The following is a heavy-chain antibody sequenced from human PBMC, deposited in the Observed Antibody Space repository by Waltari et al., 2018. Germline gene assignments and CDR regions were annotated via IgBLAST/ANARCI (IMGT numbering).Heavy chain of an antibody. CDR2: VRHSGSS. CDR3: VGGSVVALAADDMSF. J-gene: IGHJ4*02. CDR1: GASLSSSYW. D-gene: IGHD3-22*01. V-gene: IGHV4-4*03. Sequence: QVQLQESGPGLVRPPGTLSLTCAVSGASLSSSYWWSWVRQPPGTGLQWVGEVRHSGSSNANPYLRSRVTISVDQSKNQFSLTLRSVTAADTAVYYCVGGSVVALAADDMSFWGQGTLVTVSS.